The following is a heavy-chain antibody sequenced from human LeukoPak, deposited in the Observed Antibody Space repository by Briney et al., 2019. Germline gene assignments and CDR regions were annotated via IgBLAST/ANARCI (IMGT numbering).Heavy chain of an antibody. V-gene: IGHV3-66*01. D-gene: IGHD1-26*01. CDR1: GFTVSSNS. Sequence: GGSLRLSCAASGFTVSSNSMSWVRQTPGKGLEWVSVIYSGGSTYYADSVKGRFTISRDNAKNSLYLQMNSLRAEDTAVYYCAREPWGPFDYWGQGTLVTVSS. J-gene: IGHJ4*02. CDR2: IYSGGST. CDR3: AREPWGPFDY.